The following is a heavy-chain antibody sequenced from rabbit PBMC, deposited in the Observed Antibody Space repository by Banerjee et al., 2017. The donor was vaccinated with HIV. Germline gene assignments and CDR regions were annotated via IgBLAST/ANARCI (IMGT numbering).Heavy chain of an antibody. Sequence: GFSFSSSYWMCWVRQAPGKGLEWIACIYVGSSGSTYYASWAKGRFTISKTSSTAVTLQMTSLTAADTATYFCARDLAGVIGWNFNLWGQGTLVTVS. D-gene: IGHD4-1*01. CDR1: GFSFSSSYW. V-gene: IGHV1S45*01. J-gene: IGHJ4*01. CDR3: ARDLAGVIGWNFNL. CDR2: IYVGSSGST.